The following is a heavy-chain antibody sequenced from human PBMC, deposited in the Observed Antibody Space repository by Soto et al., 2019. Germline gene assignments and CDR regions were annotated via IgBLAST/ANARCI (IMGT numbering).Heavy chain of an antibody. CDR1: GGSISSYH. CDR2: VNDSGST. J-gene: IGHJ6*02. D-gene: IGHD2-2*02. CDR3: ARDPYPCDYGMDV. Sequence: SETLSLTCTVSGGSISSYHWSWIRQPPGTGLEWIGYVNDSGSTNYNPSLKSRVTISVDTSKNQFSLKLSSVTAADTAVYYCARDPYPCDYGMDVWGQGTTVTVSS. V-gene: IGHV4-59*01.